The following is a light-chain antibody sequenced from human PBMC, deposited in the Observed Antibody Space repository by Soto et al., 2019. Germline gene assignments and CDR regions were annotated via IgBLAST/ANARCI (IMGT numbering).Light chain of an antibody. CDR3: QRWGPGIHYV. V-gene: IGLV4-69*01. Sequence: QTVVTQSPSASASLGASVKLTCTLSSGHSSYAIAWHQQQPEKGPRYLMKLNSDGSHSKGDGIPDRFSGSSSGAERYLTSSSLQSEDEADYYCQRWGPGIHYVFGSGTK. CDR1: SGHSSYA. CDR2: LNSDGSH. J-gene: IGLJ1*01.